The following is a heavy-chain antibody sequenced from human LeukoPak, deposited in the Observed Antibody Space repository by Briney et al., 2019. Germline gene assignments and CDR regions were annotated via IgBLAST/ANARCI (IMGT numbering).Heavy chain of an antibody. CDR3: ARETPERYRGSYFDY. Sequence: PSQTLSLTCTVSGGSISSASYYWSWIRQPAGKGLEWIGHIYTSGSTNSNPSLKSRVTISVDRSKDQFSLKLISVTAADTAVYFCARETPERYRGSYFDYWGQGTLVTVSS. CDR1: GGSISSASYY. J-gene: IGHJ4*02. V-gene: IGHV4-61*09. D-gene: IGHD1-26*01. CDR2: IYTSGST.